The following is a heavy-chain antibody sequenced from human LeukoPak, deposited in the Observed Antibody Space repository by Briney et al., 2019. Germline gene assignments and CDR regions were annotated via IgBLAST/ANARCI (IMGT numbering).Heavy chain of an antibody. CDR3: AKSHHGSGYQDAFDI. D-gene: IGHD3-22*01. J-gene: IGHJ3*02. CDR2: ISSSSSYI. V-gene: IGHV3-21*04. Sequence: GGSLRLSCAASGFTFSSYSMNWVRQAPGKGLEWVSSISSSSSYIYYADSVKGRFTISRDNAKNSLYLQMNSLRAEDTAVYYCAKSHHGSGYQDAFDIWGQGTMVTVSS. CDR1: GFTFSSYS.